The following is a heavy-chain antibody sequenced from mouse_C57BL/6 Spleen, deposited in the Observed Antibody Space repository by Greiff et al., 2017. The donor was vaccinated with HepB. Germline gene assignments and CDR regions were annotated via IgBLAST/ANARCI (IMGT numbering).Heavy chain of an antibody. D-gene: IGHD1-1*01. CDR2: INPGSGGT. Sequence: QVQLQQSGAELVRPGTSVKVSCKASGYAFTNYLIEWVKQRPGQGLEWIGVINPGSGGTNYNEKFKGKATLTADKSSSTAYMQLSSLTSEDSAVYFCAREAYYYGSSDYAMDYWGQGTSVTVSS. CDR3: AREAYYYGSSDYAMDY. CDR1: GYAFTNYL. V-gene: IGHV1-54*01. J-gene: IGHJ4*01.